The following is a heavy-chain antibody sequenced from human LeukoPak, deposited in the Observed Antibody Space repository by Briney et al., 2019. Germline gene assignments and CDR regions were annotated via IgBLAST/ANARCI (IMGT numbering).Heavy chain of an antibody. CDR1: GFTFSRCT. CDR2: ISGSTTYI. CDR3: AVDPDYYDSSGGS. D-gene: IGHD3-22*01. Sequence: GGSLRLSCAASGFTFSRCTMNWVRQAPGKGLEWVSSISGSTTYIYYADSVRGRFTISRDNAKNSLYLQINSLRAEDTALYYCAVDPDYYDSSGGSWGQGTLVTVSS. J-gene: IGHJ5*02. V-gene: IGHV3-21*01.